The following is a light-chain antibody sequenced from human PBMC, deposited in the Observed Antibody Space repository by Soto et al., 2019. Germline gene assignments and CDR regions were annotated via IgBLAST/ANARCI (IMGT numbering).Light chain of an antibody. CDR2: DAS. V-gene: IGKV3-11*01. CDR1: QSVNSY. J-gene: IGKJ4*01. Sequence: EIVLTQSPATLSLSPGERATLSCRASQSVNSYLAWYQQKPGQGPRLLIYDASNRATGIPARFXGSGXGTXXXXXXXXXXPEDLAVYYCQQRSNWPALTFGGGTKVEIK. CDR3: QQRSNWPALT.